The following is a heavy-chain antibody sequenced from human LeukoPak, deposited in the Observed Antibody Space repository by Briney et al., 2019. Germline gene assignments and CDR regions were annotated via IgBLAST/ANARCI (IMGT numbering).Heavy chain of an antibody. V-gene: IGHV1-18*04. J-gene: IGHJ3*02. Sequence: ASVKVSCKASGYTFTNYYIHWVRQAPGQGLEWMGWISAYNGNTNYAQKLQGRVTMTTDTSTSTAYMELRSLRSDDTAVYYCARVSSTINDAFDIWGQGTMVTVSS. D-gene: IGHD2-2*01. CDR1: GYTFTNYY. CDR3: ARVSSTINDAFDI. CDR2: ISAYNGNT.